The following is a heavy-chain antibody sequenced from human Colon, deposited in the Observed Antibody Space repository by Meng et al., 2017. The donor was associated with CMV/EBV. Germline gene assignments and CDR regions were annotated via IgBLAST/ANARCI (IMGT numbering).Heavy chain of an antibody. CDR3: ARDSRRYSNYVGY. Sequence: ASGFTFSTYAMHWVRQAPGKGLEWVAVISYDGSNKYYADSVKGRFTISRDNSKSTLHLQMNSLRAEDTAVYYCARDSRRYSNYVGYWGQGTLVTVSS. V-gene: IGHV3-30*04. CDR2: ISYDGSNK. CDR1: GFTFSTYA. D-gene: IGHD4-11*01. J-gene: IGHJ4*02.